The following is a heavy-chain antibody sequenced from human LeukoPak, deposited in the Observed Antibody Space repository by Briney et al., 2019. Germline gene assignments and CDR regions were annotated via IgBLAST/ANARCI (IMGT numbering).Heavy chain of an antibody. CDR2: ISGSGGST. Sequence: GGSPRLSCAASGFTFSSYAMSWVRQAPGKGLEWVSAISGSGGSTYYADSVKGRFTISRDNSKNTLYLQMNSLRAEDTAVYYCAKGGHYSSGWYNYFDYWGQGTLVTVSS. J-gene: IGHJ4*02. D-gene: IGHD6-19*01. CDR1: GFTFSSYA. CDR3: AKGGHYSSGWYNYFDY. V-gene: IGHV3-23*01.